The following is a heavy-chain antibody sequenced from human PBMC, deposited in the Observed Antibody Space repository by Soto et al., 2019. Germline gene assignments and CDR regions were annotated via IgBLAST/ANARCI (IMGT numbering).Heavy chain of an antibody. J-gene: IGHJ3*02. CDR1: GGSVSSGAYY. CDR2: IYYSGST. D-gene: IGHD5-12*01. V-gene: IGHV4-31*03. Sequence: QVQLQESDAGLVKASQTLSLTCTVSGGSVSSGAYYWTWIRQRPGKGLEWIGYIYYSGSTHYSPSLKSRLSISLDTSKNQFSLRLSSVTAADTAMYYCARARLRAVYAFDIWGQGTMVTVSS. CDR3: ARARLRAVYAFDI.